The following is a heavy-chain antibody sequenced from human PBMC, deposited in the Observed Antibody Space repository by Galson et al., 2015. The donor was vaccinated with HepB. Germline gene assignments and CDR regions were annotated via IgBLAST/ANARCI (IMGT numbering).Heavy chain of an antibody. CDR3: ARDGVGRDIVVVTATYYYGMDV. V-gene: IGHV3-48*04. D-gene: IGHD2-21*02. CDR1: GFTFSSYS. J-gene: IGHJ6*02. CDR2: ISSSSSTI. Sequence: SLRLSCAASGFTFSSYSMNWVRQAPGKGLEWVSYISSSSSTIYYADSVKGRFTISRDNAKNSLYLQMNSLRAEDTAVYYCARDGVGRDIVVVTATYYYGMDVWGQGTTVTVSS.